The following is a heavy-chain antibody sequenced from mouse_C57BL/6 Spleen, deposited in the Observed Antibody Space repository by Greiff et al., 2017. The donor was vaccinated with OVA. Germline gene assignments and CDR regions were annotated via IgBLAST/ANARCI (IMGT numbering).Heavy chain of an antibody. CDR3: ARRDYDYGYYAMDY. CDR2: IYPRSGNT. V-gene: IGHV1-81*01. CDR1: GYTFTSYG. Sequence: VQLQQSGAELARPGASVKLSCKASGYTFTSYGISWVKQRTGQGLEWIGEIYPRSGNTYYNEKFKGKATLTADKSSSTAYMELRSLTSEDSAVYFCARRDYDYGYYAMDYWGQGTSVTVSS. J-gene: IGHJ4*01. D-gene: IGHD2-4*01.